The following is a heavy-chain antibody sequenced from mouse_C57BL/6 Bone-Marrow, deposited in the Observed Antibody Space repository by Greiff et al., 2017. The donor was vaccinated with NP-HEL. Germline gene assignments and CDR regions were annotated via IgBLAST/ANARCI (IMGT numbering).Heavy chain of an antibody. CDR2: IWSGGST. D-gene: IGHD1-1*01. CDR3: ARNRHYGTGAMDY. V-gene: IGHV2-2*01. J-gene: IGHJ4*01. CDR1: GFSLTSYG. Sequence: VMLVESGPGLVQPSQSLSITCTVSGFSLTSYGVHWVRQSPGKGLEWLGVIWSGGSTDYNAAFISRLSISKDNSKSQVFFKMNSLQADDTAIYYCARNRHYGTGAMDYWGQGTSVTVSS.